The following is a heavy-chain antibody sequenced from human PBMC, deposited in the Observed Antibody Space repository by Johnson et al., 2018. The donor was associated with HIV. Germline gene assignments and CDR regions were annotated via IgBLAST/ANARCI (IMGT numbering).Heavy chain of an antibody. Sequence: QVQLVESGGGVVQPGRSLRLSCAASGFTFSNFAIHWVRQAPGKGLEWVAVISYDGSNKYYADSVKGRFAISRDNSKNTLSLQMNSLRAEDTAVYYCARESRIWAWGQGTMVTVSS. CDR2: ISYDGSNK. CDR3: ARESRIWA. CDR1: GFTFSNFA. D-gene: IGHD3-16*01. J-gene: IGHJ3*01. V-gene: IGHV3-30*09.